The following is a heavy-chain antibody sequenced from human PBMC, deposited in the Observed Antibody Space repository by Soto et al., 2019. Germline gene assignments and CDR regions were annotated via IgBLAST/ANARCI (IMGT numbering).Heavy chain of an antibody. CDR3: AAGYCSGGSCPDDY. CDR1: GFTFTSSA. Sequence: QMQLVQSGPEVKKPGTSVKVSCKASGFTFTSSAVQWVRQARGQRLEWIGWIVVGSGNTNYALKFQERVTITRDMSTSTAYMELSSLRSEDTAVYYCAAGYCSGGSCPDDYWGQGTLVTVSS. J-gene: IGHJ4*02. CDR2: IVVGSGNT. D-gene: IGHD2-15*01. V-gene: IGHV1-58*01.